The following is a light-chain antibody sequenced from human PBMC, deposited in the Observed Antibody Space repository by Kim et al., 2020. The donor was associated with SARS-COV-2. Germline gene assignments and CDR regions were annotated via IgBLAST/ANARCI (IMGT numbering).Light chain of an antibody. V-gene: IGKV3-15*01. CDR3: QQYNNWPAIT. J-gene: IGKJ5*01. CDR2: GAS. Sequence: SPGERAALSCRASQSVSSNLAWYQQNPGQAPRLLIYGASTRATGIPARFSGSGSGTEFTLTISSLQSEDFAFYYCQQYNNWPAITFGQGTRLEIK. CDR1: QSVSSN.